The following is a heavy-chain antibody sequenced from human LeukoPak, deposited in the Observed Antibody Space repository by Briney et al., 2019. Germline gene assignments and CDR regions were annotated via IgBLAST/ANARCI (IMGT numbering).Heavy chain of an antibody. D-gene: IGHD1-26*01. J-gene: IGHJ5*02. CDR1: GGSISSSSYY. CDR3: ARDLSPSPSGAFNWFDP. Sequence: SETLSLTCTVSGGSISSSSYYWGWIRQPPGKGLEWIGSIYYSGSTNYNPSLKSRVTISVDTSKNQFSLKLSSVTAADTAAYYCARDLSPSPSGAFNWFDPWGQGTLVTVSS. V-gene: IGHV4-39*07. CDR2: IYYSGST.